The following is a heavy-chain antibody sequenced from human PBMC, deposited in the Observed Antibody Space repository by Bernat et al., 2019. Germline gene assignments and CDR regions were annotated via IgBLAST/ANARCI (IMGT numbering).Heavy chain of an antibody. V-gene: IGHV4-39*01. CDR2: IYYGGST. CDR1: GGSISSSSYY. CDR3: ARHGSYSSSWPPLDY. Sequence: QLQLQESGPGLVKPSETLSLTCTVSGGSISSSSYYWGWIRQPPGKGLEWIESIYYGGSTYYNPSLKSRVTISVDTSKNQFSLKLGSVTAADTAVYYCARHGSYSSSWPPLDYWGQGTLVTVSS. J-gene: IGHJ4*02. D-gene: IGHD6-13*01.